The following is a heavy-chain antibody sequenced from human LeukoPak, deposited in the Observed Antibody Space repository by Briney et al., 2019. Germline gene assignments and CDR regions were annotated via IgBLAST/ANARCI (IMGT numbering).Heavy chain of an antibody. CDR2: ISNSDSTI. D-gene: IGHD6-13*01. Sequence: PGGSLRLSCVVSGLTFSAYEMNWVRQAPGKGLGWVSYISNSDSTISYADSVKGRFTISRDNAKNSLYLQMNSLRAEDTAAYYCARGQPRSHGSSYYFDYWGQGTLVTVSS. CDR3: ARGQPRSHGSSYYFDY. J-gene: IGHJ4*02. CDR1: GLTFSAYE. V-gene: IGHV3-48*03.